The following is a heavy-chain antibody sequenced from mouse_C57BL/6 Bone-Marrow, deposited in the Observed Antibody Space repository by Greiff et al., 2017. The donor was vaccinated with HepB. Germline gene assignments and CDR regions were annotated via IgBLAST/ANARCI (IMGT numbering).Heavy chain of an antibody. Sequence: QVQLQQPGAELVTPGASVKMSCKASGYTFTSYWITWVKQRPGQGLEWIGDIYPGSGSTNYNEKFKSKATLAVDTSSSTAYMQLSSLTSEDSAVYYCARDSSGYEDAMDYWGQGTSVTVSS. CDR1: GYTFTSYW. CDR3: ARDSSGYEDAMDY. D-gene: IGHD3-2*02. V-gene: IGHV1-55*01. CDR2: IYPGSGST. J-gene: IGHJ4*01.